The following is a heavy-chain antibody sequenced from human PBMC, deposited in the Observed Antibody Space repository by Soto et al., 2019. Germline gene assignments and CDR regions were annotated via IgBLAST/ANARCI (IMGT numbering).Heavy chain of an antibody. J-gene: IGHJ4*02. CDR2: INQDGSET. Sequence: GGSLRLSCVVSWCRFSTSWMGWVRQAPGNGLEWVATINQDGSETHYVDSVKGRFTISRDSAMNSVSLQMNSLRAEDTAVYYCARDTLWNTAMGVFDHWGQGTLVTVSS. D-gene: IGHD5-18*01. CDR3: ARDTLWNTAMGVFDH. V-gene: IGHV3-7*03. CDR1: WCRFSTSW.